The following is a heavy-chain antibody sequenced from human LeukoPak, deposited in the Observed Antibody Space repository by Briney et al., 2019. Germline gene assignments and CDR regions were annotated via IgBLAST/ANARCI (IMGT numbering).Heavy chain of an antibody. J-gene: IGHJ5*02. CDR3: ARDGSGNWRVWGFDP. Sequence: EASVKVSCKASGYTFNTYGMNWARQAPGQGLEWMGWINTNTGNPTYAQGFTGRFVFSLDTSVSTAYLQISSLKAEDTAVYYCARDGSGNWRVWGFDPWGQGTLVTVSS. CDR1: GYTFNTYG. V-gene: IGHV7-4-1*02. D-gene: IGHD3-10*01. CDR2: INTNTGNP.